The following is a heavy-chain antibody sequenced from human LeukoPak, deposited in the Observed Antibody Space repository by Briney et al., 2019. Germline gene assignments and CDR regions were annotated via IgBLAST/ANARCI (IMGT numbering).Heavy chain of an antibody. CDR1: GFTFSSYS. J-gene: IGHJ3*02. V-gene: IGHV3-48*02. Sequence: PGGSLRLSCAASGFTFSSYSMNWVRQAPGKGLGWVSYISSSSSTIYYADSVKGRFTISRDSAKNSLYLQMNSLRDEDTAVYYCARDGMVRGVIIWDAFDIWGQGTMVTVSS. CDR2: ISSSSSTI. CDR3: ARDGMVRGVIIWDAFDI. D-gene: IGHD3-10*01.